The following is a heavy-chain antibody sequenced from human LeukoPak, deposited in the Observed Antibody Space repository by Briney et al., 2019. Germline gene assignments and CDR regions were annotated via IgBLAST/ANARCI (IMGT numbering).Heavy chain of an antibody. J-gene: IGHJ4*02. D-gene: IGHD1-26*01. V-gene: IGHV1-2*02. CDR1: GFSFTSYY. CDR2: INANTGRT. Sequence: GASVKVSCKTSGFSFTSYYMHWMRQAPGQGLEWMGWINANTGRTRYAPNIQGRVTMTRDVSITTAYMELSGLRSDDTAIYYCARDRIEGATNFWGQGTLVTVSS. CDR3: ARDRIEGATNF.